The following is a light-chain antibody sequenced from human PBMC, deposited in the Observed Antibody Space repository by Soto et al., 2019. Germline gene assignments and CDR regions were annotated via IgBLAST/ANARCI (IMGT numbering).Light chain of an antibody. CDR3: QQYGSSPRT. CDR2: GAS. Sequence: EIVFTHSPGTLSLSPGEKDTLSCRAIQSVSSSYLAWYQQKPGQAPRLLIYGASSRATGIPDRFSGSGSGTDFTLTISRLEPEDFAVYYCQQYGSSPRTFGQGTKVDIK. V-gene: IGKV3-20*01. CDR1: QSVSSSY. J-gene: IGKJ1*01.